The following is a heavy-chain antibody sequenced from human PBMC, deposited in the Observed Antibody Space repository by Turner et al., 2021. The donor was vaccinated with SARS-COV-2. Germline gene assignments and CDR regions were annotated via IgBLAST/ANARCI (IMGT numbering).Heavy chain of an antibody. CDR2: IWYDGSKK. Sequence: VQLLESGGGLVQPGRSLRLSCAASGFTFSSYGMHWVRQAPGKGLEWVAVIWYDGSKKYHADSVKGRFTISRDNSKNTLHLQMNSLRAEDTAVYYCAREGTALVTGGFDYWGQGTLVTVSS. D-gene: IGHD5-18*01. V-gene: IGHV3-33*01. CDR3: AREGTALVTGGFDY. J-gene: IGHJ4*02. CDR1: GFTFSSYG.